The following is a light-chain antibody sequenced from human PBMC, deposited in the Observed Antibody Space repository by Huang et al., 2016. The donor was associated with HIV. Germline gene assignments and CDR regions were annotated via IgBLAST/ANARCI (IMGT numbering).Light chain of an antibody. CDR2: WES. Sequence: DIVVTQSPGSLALSLGERAAINCTSSQSVFHSSNNRNYLSWYQVKPGQSPQLLIYWESTRESGVPDRFRGGGSGTDFTLTITSLQAEDVAVYYCHQYYSSPLTFGQGTKVEV. V-gene: IGKV4-1*01. CDR3: HQYYSSPLT. J-gene: IGKJ1*01. CDR1: QSVFHSSNNRNY.